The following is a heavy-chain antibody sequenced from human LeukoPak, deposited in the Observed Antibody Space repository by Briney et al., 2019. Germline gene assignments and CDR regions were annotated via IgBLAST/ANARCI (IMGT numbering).Heavy chain of an antibody. V-gene: IGHV4-59*01. Sequence: SETLSLTCVVSGGSISPYYWSWIRQSPGKGLEWIGYIDPSGSASYNPSLKSRVTIFVDTSKNLVSLILTSVSASDTAIYYCAREPMGYYDSTPDAFDIWGQGTMVTVSS. D-gene: IGHD3-22*01. J-gene: IGHJ3*02. CDR2: IDPSGSA. CDR3: AREPMGYYDSTPDAFDI. CDR1: GGSISPYY.